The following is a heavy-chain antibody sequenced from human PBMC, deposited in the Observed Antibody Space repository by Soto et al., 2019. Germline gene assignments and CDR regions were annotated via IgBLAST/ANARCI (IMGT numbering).Heavy chain of an antibody. CDR1: GFTFSSYG. Sequence: PGGSLRLSCAASGFTFSSYGMHWVRQAPGKGLEWVAVISYDGSNKYYADSVKGRFTISRDNSKNTLYLQMNSLRAEGTAVYYCAKLGSSGYYGYYGMDVWGQGTTVTVSS. CDR2: ISYDGSNK. CDR3: AKLGSSGYYGYYGMDV. V-gene: IGHV3-30*18. J-gene: IGHJ6*02. D-gene: IGHD3-22*01.